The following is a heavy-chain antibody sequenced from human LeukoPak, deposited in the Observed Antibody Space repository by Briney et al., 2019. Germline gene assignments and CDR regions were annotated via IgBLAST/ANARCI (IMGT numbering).Heavy chain of an antibody. Sequence: ASVKVSCKASVYTFTGYYMHWVRHAPGQGLEWMGWINPNSGDTNYARKVEGRVTMTRDTSISTAYMELSRLRSDDTAVYYCASIVVVTARYAFDIWGQGTMVTVSS. CDR3: ASIVVVTARYAFDI. V-gene: IGHV1-2*02. CDR2: INPNSGDT. D-gene: IGHD2-21*02. CDR1: VYTFTGYY. J-gene: IGHJ3*02.